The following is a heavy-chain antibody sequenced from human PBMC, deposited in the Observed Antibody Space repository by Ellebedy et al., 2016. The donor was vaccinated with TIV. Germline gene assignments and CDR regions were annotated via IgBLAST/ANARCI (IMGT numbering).Heavy chain of an antibody. CDR3: ARERVYGSGSPLYYYYGMDV. D-gene: IGHD3-10*01. V-gene: IGHV3-33*08. Sequence: GESLKISCAASGFTFSSYGMHWVRQAPGKGLEWVAVIWYDGSNKYYADSVKGRFTIARDNSKNTLYLQMNSLRAEDTAVYYCARERVYGSGSPLYYYYGMDVWGQGTTVTVSS. CDR2: IWYDGSNK. J-gene: IGHJ6*02. CDR1: GFTFSSYG.